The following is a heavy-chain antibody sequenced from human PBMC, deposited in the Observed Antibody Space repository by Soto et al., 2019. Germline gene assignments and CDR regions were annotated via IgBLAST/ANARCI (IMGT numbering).Heavy chain of an antibody. V-gene: IGHV4-59*08. CDR2: IYYSGST. D-gene: IGHD4-17*01. CDR3: ERHGFPTTVTYYYYKDV. Sequence: SETLSLTCTVSGGSISSYYWSWIRQPPGKGLEWIGYIYYSGSTNYNPSLKSRVTISVDTSKNQFSLKLSSVTAADTAVYYCERHGFPTTVTYYYYKDVWGKGTTVTDSS. J-gene: IGHJ6*03. CDR1: GGSISSYY.